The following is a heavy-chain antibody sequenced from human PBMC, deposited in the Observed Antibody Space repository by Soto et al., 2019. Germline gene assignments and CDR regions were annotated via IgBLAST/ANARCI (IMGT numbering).Heavy chain of an antibody. V-gene: IGHV3-9*01. CDR2: INWNSRSI. J-gene: IGHJ2*01. Sequence: EVQLVESGGGLGQPGTSLRLSCAASGFTFDDFAMHWVRQAPGKGLEWDAGINWNSRSIDYADSVKGRFIISRDNAKKSIYLQLNNLRTEDTAFYYCAKDRRAMNWYFDLWGRGTLVVVSS. CDR3: AKDRRAMNWYFDL. CDR1: GFTFDDFA.